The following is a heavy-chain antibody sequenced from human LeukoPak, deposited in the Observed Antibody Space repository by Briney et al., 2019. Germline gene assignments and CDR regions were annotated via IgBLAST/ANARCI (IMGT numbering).Heavy chain of an antibody. J-gene: IGHJ4*02. Sequence: GGSLRLSCAASGFTLSTYWMSWVPQAPGKGLEGVANIKQDGSEKYYVDSVKGRFTISRDNAKNSLYLQMNSLRAEDTAMYYCARDLAGNDYWGQGTLVTVSS. CDR2: IKQDGSEK. CDR3: ARDLAGNDY. V-gene: IGHV3-7*01. D-gene: IGHD6-13*01. CDR1: GFTLSTYW.